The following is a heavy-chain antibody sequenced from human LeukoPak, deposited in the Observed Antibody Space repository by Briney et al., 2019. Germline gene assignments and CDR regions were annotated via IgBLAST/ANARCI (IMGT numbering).Heavy chain of an antibody. D-gene: IGHD1-26*01. J-gene: IGHJ6*03. CDR2: ISSSSSYI. Sequence: PGGSLRLSCAASGFTFSSYSMNWVRQAPGKGLEWVSSISSSSSYIYYADSVKGRFTISRDNAKNSLYLQMNSLGPEDTAVYFCARDPSSGSYGSYYYYYMDVWGKGTTVTVSS. CDR1: GFTFSSYS. CDR3: ARDPSSGSYGSYYYYYMDV. V-gene: IGHV3-21*01.